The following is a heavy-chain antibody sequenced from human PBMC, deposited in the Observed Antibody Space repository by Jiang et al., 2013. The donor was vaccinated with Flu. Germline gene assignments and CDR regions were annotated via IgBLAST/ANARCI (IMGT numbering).Heavy chain of an antibody. V-gene: IGHV3-48*03. D-gene: IGHD2-15*01. J-gene: IGHJ3*02. CDR1: TFSSYE. Sequence: TFSSYEMNWVRPGVHGRGVEWVSYIRSSGSTIYYADSVKGRFTISRDNAKNSLYLQMNSLRAEDTAVYYCARGGYCSGGSCYSFNAFDIWGQGTMVTVSS. CDR3: ARGGYCSGGSCYSFNAFDI. CDR2: IRSSGSTI.